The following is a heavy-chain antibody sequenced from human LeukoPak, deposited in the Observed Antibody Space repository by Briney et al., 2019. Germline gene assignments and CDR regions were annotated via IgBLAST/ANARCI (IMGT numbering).Heavy chain of an antibody. D-gene: IGHD3-22*01. J-gene: IGHJ4*02. CDR1: GFAFSASA. CDR2: IRTKSNNYAT. V-gene: IGHV3-73*01. CDR3: TSYDNAGNYYYNY. Sequence: GGSLKLSCAASGFAFSASAIHWVRQASGKGLEWVCRIRTKSNNYATTYGASVKGRFTISRDDSKNTASLHMSSVKTEDTAMYFCTSYDNAGNYYYNYWGRGILVTVSS.